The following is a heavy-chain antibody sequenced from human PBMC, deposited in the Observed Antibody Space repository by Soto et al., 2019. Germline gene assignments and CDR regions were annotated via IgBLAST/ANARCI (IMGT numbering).Heavy chain of an antibody. D-gene: IGHD3-10*01. CDR3: ASCYYGSGSYRLNYYYYGMDV. CDR1: GGTFSSYA. CDR2: IIPIFGTA. V-gene: IGHV1-69*06. Sequence: QVQLVQSGAAVKKPGSSVKVSCKASGGTFSSYAISWVRQAPGQGLEWMGGIIPIFGTANYAQKFQGRVTITADKSTSTAYMELSSLRSEDTAVYYCASCYYGSGSYRLNYYYYGMDVWGQGTTVTVSS. J-gene: IGHJ6*02.